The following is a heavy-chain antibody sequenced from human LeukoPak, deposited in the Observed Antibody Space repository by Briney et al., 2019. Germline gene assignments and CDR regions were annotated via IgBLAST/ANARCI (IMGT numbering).Heavy chain of an antibody. CDR3: AYYDILTGLGFDP. Sequence: GESLKISCKGSGYSFTSYWIGWVRQMPGKGRECMGIIYPGDSDTRYSPSFQGQVTISADKSISTAYLQWSSLKASDTAMYYCAYYDILTGLGFDPWGQGTLVTVSS. V-gene: IGHV5-51*01. CDR2: IYPGDSDT. CDR1: GYSFTSYW. J-gene: IGHJ5*02. D-gene: IGHD3-9*01.